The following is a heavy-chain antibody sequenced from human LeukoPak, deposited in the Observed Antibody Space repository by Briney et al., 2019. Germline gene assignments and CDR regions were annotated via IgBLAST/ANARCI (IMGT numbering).Heavy chain of an antibody. J-gene: IGHJ2*01. CDR3: ARHAPNSNYDFWSGPYWYFDL. Sequence: GESLKISCKGSGYNFTSYWVVWVRQMPGKGLEWMGIIYPGDSDTRYSPSFQGQVTISADKSISAAYLQWSSLKASDTAMYYCARHAPNSNYDFWSGPYWYFDLWGRGTLVTVSS. D-gene: IGHD3-3*01. CDR1: GYNFTSYW. V-gene: IGHV5-51*01. CDR2: IYPGDSDT.